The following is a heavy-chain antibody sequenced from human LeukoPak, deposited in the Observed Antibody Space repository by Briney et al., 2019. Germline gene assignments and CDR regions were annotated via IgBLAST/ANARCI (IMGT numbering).Heavy chain of an antibody. J-gene: IGHJ6*02. D-gene: IGHD6-13*01. Sequence: GESLNISCKASGYIFTTYWIGRTRQMPGNRLEWMGIIYPDDSDTRYVPSFQGQVTISTDKSISSAYPQWSSLKASDTAMYYCARHFHMWSEQLVVSGMDVWGQGTTVTVSS. V-gene: IGHV5-51*01. CDR1: GYIFTTYW. CDR2: IYPDDSDT. CDR3: ARHFHMWSEQLVVSGMDV.